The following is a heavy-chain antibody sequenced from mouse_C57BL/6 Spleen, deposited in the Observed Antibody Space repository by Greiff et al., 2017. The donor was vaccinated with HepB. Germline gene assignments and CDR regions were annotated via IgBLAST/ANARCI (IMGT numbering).Heavy chain of an antibody. Sequence: EVMLVESGGGLVKPGGSLKLSCAASGFTFSDYGMHWVRQAPEKGLEWVAYISSGSSTIYYADTVKGRFTISRDNAKNTLFLQMTSLRSEDTAIYYCAKGGNYGSAMDYWGQGTSVTVSS. CDR1: GFTFSDYG. CDR2: ISSGSSTI. V-gene: IGHV5-17*01. CDR3: AKGGNYGSAMDY. J-gene: IGHJ4*01. D-gene: IGHD2-1*01.